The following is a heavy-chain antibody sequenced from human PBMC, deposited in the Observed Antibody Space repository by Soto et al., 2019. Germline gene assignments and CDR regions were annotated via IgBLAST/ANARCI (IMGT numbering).Heavy chain of an antibody. Sequence: ASVKVSCKSSGYTFTSYSMHWVRQAPGQGLEWMGIIYPSGGGTSFAQRFQGRVTMTRDTSTSTVYMDLSSLRSEDTAVYYCARNVVDYDSSGSYYFDYWGQ. CDR3: ARNVVDYDSSGSYYFDY. V-gene: IGHV1-46*03. J-gene: IGHJ4*01. CDR2: IYPSGGGT. D-gene: IGHD3-22*01. CDR1: GYTFTSYS.